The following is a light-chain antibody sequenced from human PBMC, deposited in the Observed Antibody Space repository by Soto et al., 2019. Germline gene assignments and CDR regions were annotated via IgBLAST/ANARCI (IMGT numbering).Light chain of an antibody. V-gene: IGKV2-28*01. CDR2: LGF. CDR1: QRLLHSNGHNV. J-gene: IGKJ2*01. CDR3: MQALQTPYT. Sequence: EIVMTQSPPSLTVTPGEPASISCRSSQRLLHSNGHNVRDWYLQKPGQSPQLLIYLGFNRASGVPDRVSGSGAGTDFTLKISRVEAEDVGVYYCMQALQTPYTVGQGTKLEIK.